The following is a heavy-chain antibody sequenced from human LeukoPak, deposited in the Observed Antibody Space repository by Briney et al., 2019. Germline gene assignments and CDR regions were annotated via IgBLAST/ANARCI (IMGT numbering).Heavy chain of an antibody. CDR2: INAGNGNT. CDR1: GYTFTSYA. Sequence: ASVKVSCKASGYTFTSYAMHWVRQAPGQRLEWMGWINAGNGNTKYSQKFQGRVTITRDTSASTAYMELSSLGSEDTAVYYCARVAVGATLLFDYWGQGTLVTVSS. CDR3: ARVAVGATLLFDY. D-gene: IGHD1-26*01. J-gene: IGHJ4*02. V-gene: IGHV1-3*01.